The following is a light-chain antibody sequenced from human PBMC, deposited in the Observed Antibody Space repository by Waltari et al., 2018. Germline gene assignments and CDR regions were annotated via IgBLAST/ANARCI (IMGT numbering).Light chain of an antibody. CDR1: QSVLYSSNNKNH. J-gene: IGKJ3*01. Sequence: DIVMTQSPDSLAVSLGERATINCKSSQSVLYSSNNKNHLAWYQQKPGQSPKLLIYWASTRESGVPDRFSGSGSGTDFTLTISSLQAEDVAVYYCQQYYATPRTFGPVTKVDIK. CDR2: WAS. V-gene: IGKV4-1*01. CDR3: QQYYATPRT.